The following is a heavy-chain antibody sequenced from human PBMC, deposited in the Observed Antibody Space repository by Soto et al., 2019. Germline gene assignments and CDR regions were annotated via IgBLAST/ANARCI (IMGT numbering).Heavy chain of an antibody. V-gene: IGHV1-18*01. J-gene: IGHJ6*02. CDR2: SSAYNGNT. CDR3: ARVAGGMGSGWKIYYYYSMDV. CDR1: GYAFILYG. D-gene: IGHD6-19*01. Sequence: ASVKVSCKASGYAFILYGFSWVRQTTGQGLEWMGWSSAYNGNTNYAQKFQDRVTRTADASTSTAYMELSSLRSEDTAVYYCARVAGGMGSGWKIYYYYSMDVWGQGTTVTVSS.